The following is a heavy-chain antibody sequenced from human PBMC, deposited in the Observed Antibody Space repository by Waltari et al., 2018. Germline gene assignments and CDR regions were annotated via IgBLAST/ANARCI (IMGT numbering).Heavy chain of an antibody. Sequence: EVLLVESGGGLVQPGGSLRLSGTASGFTFSGYEMNWVRQAPGKGLELVTYISSSGNTIYYADSVKARFTTSRDNAKNSLYLQMNSLRVDDTAVYYCARRPYYYHGMDVWGQGTTVTVSS. CDR2: ISSSGNTI. J-gene: IGHJ6*02. CDR3: ARRPYYYHGMDV. V-gene: IGHV3-48*03. CDR1: GFTFSGYE.